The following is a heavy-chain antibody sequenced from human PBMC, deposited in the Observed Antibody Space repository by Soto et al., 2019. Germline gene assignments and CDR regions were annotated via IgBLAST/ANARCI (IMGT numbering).Heavy chain of an antibody. CDR1: GGCISSGGYY. CDR2: IYYSGST. J-gene: IGHJ5*02. CDR3: ARDVRGPAGGFDP. Sequence: TLSLTCTVSGGCISSGGYYWSWIRQHPGKGLEWIGYIYYSGSTYYNPSLKSRVTISVDTSKNQFSLKLSSVTAADTAVYYWARDVRGPAGGFDPWGQGTLVTVSS. D-gene: IGHD6-25*01. V-gene: IGHV4-31*03.